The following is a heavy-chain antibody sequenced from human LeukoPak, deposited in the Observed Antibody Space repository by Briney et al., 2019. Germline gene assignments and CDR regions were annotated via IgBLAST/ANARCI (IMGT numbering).Heavy chain of an antibody. CDR3: ARGLGSGELLSLAFDY. CDR2: INHSGST. V-gene: IGHV4-34*01. CDR1: GGSFSGYY. D-gene: IGHD3-10*01. Sequence: SETLSLTCAVYGGSFSGYYWSWIRQPPGKGLEWIGEINHSGSTNYTPSLKSRVTISVDTSKNQFSLKLSSVTAADTAVYYCARGLGSGELLSLAFDYWGQGTLVTVSS. J-gene: IGHJ4*02.